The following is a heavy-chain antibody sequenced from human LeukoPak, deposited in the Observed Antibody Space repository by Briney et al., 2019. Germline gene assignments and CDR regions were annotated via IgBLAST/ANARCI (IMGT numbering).Heavy chain of an antibody. V-gene: IGHV3-11*01. CDR1: GFTFSDYY. CDR2: LSSSGSTI. CDR3: ARDVDTAMASHYYYYYGMDV. J-gene: IGHJ6*02. Sequence: GGSLRLSCAASGFTFSDYYMIWMSQAPGKGRVGVSYLSSSGSTIYYADPVKGRFTISRDNAKNSLYLQMNSLRAEDTAVYYCARDVDTAMASHYYYYYGMDVWGQGTTVTVSS. D-gene: IGHD5-18*01.